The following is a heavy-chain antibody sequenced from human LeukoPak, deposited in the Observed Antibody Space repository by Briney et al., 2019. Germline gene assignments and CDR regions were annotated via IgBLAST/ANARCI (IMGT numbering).Heavy chain of an antibody. J-gene: IGHJ4*02. D-gene: IGHD4-17*01. CDR2: IKSRSDGGTT. CDR3: TTPLTTVTTLPFDS. CDR1: GITFINAW. Sequence: GGSLRLSCAASGITFINAWMSWVRQAPGKGLEWVARIKSRSDGGTTDYATPVKGRFTISRDDPKATVYLQMNSLKTEDTAVYYCTTPLTTVTTLPFDSWGQGTLVTVSS. V-gene: IGHV3-15*01.